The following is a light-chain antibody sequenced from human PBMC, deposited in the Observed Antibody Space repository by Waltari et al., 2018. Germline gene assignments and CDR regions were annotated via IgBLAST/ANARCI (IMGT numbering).Light chain of an antibody. CDR2: DGT. CDR1: SDDYDIPNF. Sequence: SALTQPASVSGSRGQSITISCTGLSDDYDIPNFVSWYQQLPDKAPKLIIYDGTQRPSGVSPRFSASTSGSTASLTISGLQADDEAEYCCCSYGSSYTLLFGGGTRLTVL. CDR3: CSYGSSYTLL. J-gene: IGLJ2*01. V-gene: IGLV2-23*03.